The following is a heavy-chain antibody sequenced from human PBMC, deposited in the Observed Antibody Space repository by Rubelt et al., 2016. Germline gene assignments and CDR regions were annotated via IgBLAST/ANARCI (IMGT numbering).Heavy chain of an antibody. V-gene: IGHV3-48*02. CDR1: GFTFSSYS. D-gene: IGHD3-22*01. CDR2: ISSSSSTI. CDR3: ARDPDFTDYYYDSSGYYKVNYDGMDV. J-gene: IGHJ6*02. Sequence: EVQLVESGGGLVKPGGFLRLSCAASGFTFSSYSMHWVRQAPGKGLEWVSYISSSSSTIYYADSVKGRFTIPRDNAKNSLYLQMNSLRDEDTAVYYGARDPDFTDYYYDSSGYYKVNYDGMDVWGQGTTVTVSS.